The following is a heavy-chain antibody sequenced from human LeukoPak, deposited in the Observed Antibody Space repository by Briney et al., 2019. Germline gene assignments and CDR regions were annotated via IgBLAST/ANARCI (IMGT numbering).Heavy chain of an antibody. V-gene: IGHV1-18*01. CDR3: ARGPRGYYRLDLDY. J-gene: IGHJ4*02. Sequence: ASVKVSCKASGYTFTSYGISWVRQAPGQGLDWMGWISAYNGNTNYAQKLQGRVTMTTDPSTSTAYMELRSLRSDDTAVYYCARGPRGYYRLDLDYWGQGTLVTVSS. D-gene: IGHD3-22*01. CDR1: GYTFTSYG. CDR2: ISAYNGNT.